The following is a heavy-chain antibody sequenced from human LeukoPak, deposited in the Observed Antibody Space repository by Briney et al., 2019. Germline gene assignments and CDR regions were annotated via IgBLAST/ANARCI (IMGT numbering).Heavy chain of an antibody. CDR1: GDSISSYY. Sequence: PSETLSLTCTVSGDSISSYYWSWIRQPPGEGLEWIGYIYYSGSTNYNPSLKSRVTMSIDTSKNHFSLHLTSVTAADTAVYYCARRALSVSTVRGVNWYLDLWGRGTLVTVAS. D-gene: IGHD3-10*02. V-gene: IGHV4-59*01. CDR3: ARRALSVSTVRGVNWYLDL. CDR2: IYYSGST. J-gene: IGHJ2*01.